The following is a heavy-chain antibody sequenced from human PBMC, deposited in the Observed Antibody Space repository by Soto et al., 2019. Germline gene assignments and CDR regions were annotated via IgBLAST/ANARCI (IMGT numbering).Heavy chain of an antibody. J-gene: IGHJ6*02. CDR3: ARDGFYCSSTSCYESSYYYGMDV. V-gene: IGHV4-61*01. D-gene: IGHD2-2*01. CDR1: GGSVSSGSYY. Sequence: SETLSLTCTVSGGSVSSGSYYWSWIRQPPGKGLEWIGYIYYSGSTNYNPSLKSRVTISVDTSKNQFSLKLSSVTAADTAVYYCARDGFYCSSTSCYESSYYYGMDVWGQGTTVTVSS. CDR2: IYYSGST.